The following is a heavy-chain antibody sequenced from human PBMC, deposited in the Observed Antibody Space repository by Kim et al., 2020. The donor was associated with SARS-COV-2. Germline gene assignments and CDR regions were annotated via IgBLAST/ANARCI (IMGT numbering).Heavy chain of an antibody. Sequence: GGSLRLSCAASGFTFSSYWMSWVRQAPGKGLEWVASIKQDASVISYVDSVRGRFTISRDNAKNSLSLQMDSLRAEDTALYFCARPYRGGSFDIWSQGTMVTVSS. CDR3: ARPYRGGSFDI. D-gene: IGHD3-16*01. CDR2: IKQDASVI. CDR1: GFTFSSYW. V-gene: IGHV3-7*01. J-gene: IGHJ3*02.